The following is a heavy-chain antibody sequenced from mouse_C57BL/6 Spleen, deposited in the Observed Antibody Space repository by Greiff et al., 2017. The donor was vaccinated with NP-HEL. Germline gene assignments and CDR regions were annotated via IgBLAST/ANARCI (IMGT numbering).Heavy chain of an antibody. CDR3: ASLYYYGSSLYYFDY. CDR2: IYPGDGDT. V-gene: IGHV1-82*01. Sequence: QVQLKQSGPELVKPGASVKISCKASGYAFSSSWMNWVKQRPGKGLEWIGRIYPGDGDTNYNGKFKGKATLTADKSSSTAYMQLSSLTSEDSAVYFCASLYYYGSSLYYFDYWGQGTTLTVSS. D-gene: IGHD1-1*01. CDR1: GYAFSSSW. J-gene: IGHJ2*01.